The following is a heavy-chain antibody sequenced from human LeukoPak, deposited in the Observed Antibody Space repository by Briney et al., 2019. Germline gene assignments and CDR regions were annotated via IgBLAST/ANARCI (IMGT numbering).Heavy chain of an antibody. CDR3: ARDHHPGYHDSLGLNWLDP. D-gene: IGHD3-22*01. V-gene: IGHV3-30*12. J-gene: IGHJ5*02. Sequence: GGSLRLSCAASGFTFNSFGIHWVRQAPGKGLEWVAVIYYDGSNNFYSDSVKGRFTISRDNSKNTVFLQMSSLRAEDTAVYYCARDHHPGYHDSLGLNWLDPWGQGTLVSVSS. CDR1: GFTFNSFG. CDR2: IYYDGSNN.